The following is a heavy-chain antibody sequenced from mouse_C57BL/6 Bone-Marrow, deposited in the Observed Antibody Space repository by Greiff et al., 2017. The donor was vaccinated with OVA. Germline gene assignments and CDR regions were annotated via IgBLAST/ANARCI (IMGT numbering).Heavy chain of an antibody. CDR3: ACSYYGSSRYYFDY. J-gene: IGHJ2*01. CDR1: GYTFTSYW. V-gene: IGHV1-64*01. D-gene: IGHD1-1*01. CDR2: IHPNSGST. Sequence: QVQLQQPGAELVKPGASVKLSCKASGYTFTSYWMHWVKQRPGQGLEWIGMIHPNSGSTNYNEKFKSKATLTVDKSSSTAYMQLSSLTSEDSAVYYCACSYYGSSRYYFDYWGQGTTLTVSS.